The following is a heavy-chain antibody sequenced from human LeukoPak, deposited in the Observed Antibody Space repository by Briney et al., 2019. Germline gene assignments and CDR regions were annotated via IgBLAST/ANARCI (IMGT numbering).Heavy chain of an antibody. V-gene: IGHV4-59*01. Sequence: SETLSHTCTVSGGSISSYYWSWIRQPPGKGLEWIGYIYYSGSTNYNPSLKSRVTISVDTSKNQFSLKLTSVTAADTAVYYCARDAYVSYYYYGMDVWGKGTTVTVSS. CDR2: IYYSGST. CDR3: ARDAYVSYYYYGMDV. D-gene: IGHD3-16*01. CDR1: GGSISSYY. J-gene: IGHJ6*04.